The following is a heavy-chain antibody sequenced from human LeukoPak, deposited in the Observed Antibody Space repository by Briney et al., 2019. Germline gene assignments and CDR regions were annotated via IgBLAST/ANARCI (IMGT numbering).Heavy chain of an antibody. J-gene: IGHJ4*02. Sequence: ASVKVSCKASGYTFTGYYMHWVRQAPGQGLEWMGWINPNSGGTNYAQKFQGRVTMTRDTSISTAYMELSRLRSDDTAVYYCARAPGYYGSGRYLLQNYFDYWGQGTLVTVSS. CDR2: INPNSGGT. CDR3: ARAPGYYGSGRYLLQNYFDY. D-gene: IGHD3-10*01. CDR1: GYTFTGYY. V-gene: IGHV1-2*02.